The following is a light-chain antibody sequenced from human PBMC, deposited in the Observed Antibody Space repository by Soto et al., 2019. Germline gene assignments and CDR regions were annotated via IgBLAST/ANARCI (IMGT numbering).Light chain of an antibody. Sequence: EIVMTQSPATLSVSPGERATLSCRASQSVSSNLAWYQQKPGQAPRLLIYGASTRATGIPARFSGSGSGTDYTLTISSLQSEDVAVYYCQQYYSEPPYTFGQGTKLEIK. CDR1: QSVSSN. CDR2: GAS. V-gene: IGKV3-15*01. CDR3: QQYYSEPPYT. J-gene: IGKJ2*01.